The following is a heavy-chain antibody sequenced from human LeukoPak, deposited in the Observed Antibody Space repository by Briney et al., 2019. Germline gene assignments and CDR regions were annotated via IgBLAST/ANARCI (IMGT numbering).Heavy chain of an antibody. CDR2: INHSGST. CDR1: GGSFSGYY. D-gene: IGHD4-17*01. Sequence: SETLSLTCAVYGGSFSGYYWSWIRQPPGKGLEWIGEINHSGSTNYNPSLKSRVTISVDTSKNQFSLKLSSVTAADTAVYYCARAPTVTTRYYFDYWGQGTLVTVSS. CDR3: ARAPTVTTRYYFDY. J-gene: IGHJ4*02. V-gene: IGHV4-34*01.